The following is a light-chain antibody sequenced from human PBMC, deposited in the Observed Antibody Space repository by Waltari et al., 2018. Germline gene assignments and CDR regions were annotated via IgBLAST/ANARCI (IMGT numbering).Light chain of an antibody. V-gene: IGLV1-47*01. CDR2: RTN. CDR3: AAWDGSLSGWV. Sequence: QSALTQQPSTSGTPGQRVTISCSGTRANIGGNNVFWYQQLPGSAPKLLIYRTNQRPSGVPDRFSGSKSGTSGSLAISGLRSEDEADYYCAAWDGSLSGWVFGGGTKLTVL. J-gene: IGLJ3*02. CDR1: RANIGGNN.